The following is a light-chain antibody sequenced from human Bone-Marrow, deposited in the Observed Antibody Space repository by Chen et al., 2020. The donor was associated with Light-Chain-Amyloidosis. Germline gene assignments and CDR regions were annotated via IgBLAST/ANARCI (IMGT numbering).Light chain of an antibody. CDR1: QSVSTY. J-gene: IGKJ1*01. V-gene: IGKV3-11*01. CDR3: QHRTNWPWT. Sequence: EIVLTQSPATLSLSPGERATLSCRASQSVSTYLAWYQQKPGQAPRLLIYDVSSRATGIPSRFSGSGSATDFTLTISSLEPEDFAVYYCQHRTNWPWTFGQGTKVEI. CDR2: DVS.